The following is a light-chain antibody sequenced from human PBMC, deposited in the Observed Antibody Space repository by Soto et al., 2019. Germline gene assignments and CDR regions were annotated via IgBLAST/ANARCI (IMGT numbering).Light chain of an antibody. CDR2: RAS. J-gene: IGKJ2*01. Sequence: EIVLTQSPGTLSLSPGERATLSCRASQSVSSSSLAWYQQKPGQAPRLLMYRASTRATGIPDRFSGSGSGTDFSLTISRLEPEDFAVYYCQQSGNSPQTTFGQGTKLEI. CDR3: QQSGNSPQTT. V-gene: IGKV3-20*01. CDR1: QSVSSSS.